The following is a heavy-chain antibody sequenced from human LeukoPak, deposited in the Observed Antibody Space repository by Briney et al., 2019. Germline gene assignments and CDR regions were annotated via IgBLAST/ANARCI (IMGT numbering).Heavy chain of an antibody. J-gene: IGHJ5*02. CDR3: ATGLDSYSGLP. CDR2: INPSGGST. D-gene: IGHD1-26*01. CDR1: GYTFTSYY. V-gene: IGHV1-46*01. Sequence: ASVKVSCKASGYTFTSYYMHWVRQAPGQGLEWMGIINPSGGSTSYAQKFQGRVTMTEDTSTDTAYMELSSLRSEDTAVYYCATGLDSYSGLPWGQGTLVTVSS.